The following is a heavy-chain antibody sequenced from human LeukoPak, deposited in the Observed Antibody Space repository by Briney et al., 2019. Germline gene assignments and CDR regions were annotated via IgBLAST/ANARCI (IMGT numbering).Heavy chain of an antibody. Sequence: TGGSLRLSCAASRFSFSSYGMHWVRLAPGKGLEWVGLIWFDGSEKYYAESVKGRFTISRDNSKNTVYLQVNSLRAEDTAVYHCARAMSYYFDYWGPGTLVTVSS. CDR2: IWFDGSEK. D-gene: IGHD3-10*01. J-gene: IGHJ4*02. CDR3: ARAMSYYFDY. V-gene: IGHV3-33*01. CDR1: RFSFSSYG.